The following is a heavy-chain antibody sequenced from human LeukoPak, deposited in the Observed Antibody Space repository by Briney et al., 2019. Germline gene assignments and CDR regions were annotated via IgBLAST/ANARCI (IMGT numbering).Heavy chain of an antibody. D-gene: IGHD6-6*01. Sequence: GGSLRLPCTTSGFMFGDNAMSWVRQAPGKGLEWVGFIRSRAFGGTTEYAASVKGRFTISRDDSKSIAYLQMNSLKTEDTAVYYCTRHNSWSLFDYWGQGTLVTVSS. CDR2: IRSRAFGGTT. CDR1: GFMFGDNA. CDR3: TRHNSWSLFDY. V-gene: IGHV3-49*04. J-gene: IGHJ4*02.